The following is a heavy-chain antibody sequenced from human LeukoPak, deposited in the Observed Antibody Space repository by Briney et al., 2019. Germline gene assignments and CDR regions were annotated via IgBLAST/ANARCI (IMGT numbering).Heavy chain of an antibody. J-gene: IGHJ4*02. CDR1: GYTFTGYY. CDR2: INPNSGGT. CDR3: AREPKARTAVGLGLDY. V-gene: IGHV1-2*02. Sequence: GASVKVSCKASGYTFTGYYMHWVRQAPGQGLEWMGWINPNSGGTNYAQKLQGRVTMTTDTSTSTAYMELRSLRSDDTAVYYCAREPKARTAVGLGLDYWGQGTLVTVSS. D-gene: IGHD6-19*01.